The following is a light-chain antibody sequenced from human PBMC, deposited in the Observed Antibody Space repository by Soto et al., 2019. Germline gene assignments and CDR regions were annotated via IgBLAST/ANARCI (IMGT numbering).Light chain of an antibody. CDR2: DAS. CDR1: QTFSSH. V-gene: IGKV3-11*01. J-gene: IGKJ5*01. CDR3: QQRSNWPPVIT. Sequence: EIVLTQSPATLSLSPGERATLSCRASQTFSSHLAWYQQKPGQAPRLLIYDASKRATGIPARFSGRGSGTDFTLTISSLGPEDFAVYYCQQRSNWPPVITFGQGTRLDIK.